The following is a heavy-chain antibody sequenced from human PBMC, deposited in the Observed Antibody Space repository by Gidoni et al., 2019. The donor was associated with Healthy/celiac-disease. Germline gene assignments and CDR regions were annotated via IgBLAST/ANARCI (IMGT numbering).Heavy chain of an antibody. CDR3: ATERGGVATIGGAFDI. J-gene: IGHJ3*02. V-gene: IGHV1-24*01. Sequence: QVQLVQSGAEVKKPGASVKVSCKVSGYTLTELSMHWVRQAPGKGLEWMGGFDPEDGETIYAQKCQGRVTMTEDTSTDTAYMELSRLRSEDTAVYYCATERGGVATIGGAFDIWGQGTMVTVSS. D-gene: IGHD5-12*01. CDR1: GYTLTELS. CDR2: FDPEDGET.